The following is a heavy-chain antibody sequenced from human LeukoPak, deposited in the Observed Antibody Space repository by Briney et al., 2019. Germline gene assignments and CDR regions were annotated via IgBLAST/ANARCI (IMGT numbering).Heavy chain of an antibody. CDR1: GFDVSDNF. J-gene: IGHJ4*02. V-gene: IGHV3-53*01. CDR3: VRRHDY. Sequence: GGSVRLSCVASGFDVSDNFMIWVRQAPGQGLEWISIIYASGGAYHAESVKGRFSAFRDTSKNTIFLQMNNLRAADTAMYYCVRRHDYWGQGTLVTVSS. CDR2: IYASGGA.